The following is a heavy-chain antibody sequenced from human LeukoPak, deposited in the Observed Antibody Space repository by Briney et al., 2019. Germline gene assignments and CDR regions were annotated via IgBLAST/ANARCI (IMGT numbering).Heavy chain of an antibody. CDR1: GLTFSSYG. J-gene: IGHJ6*02. CDR3: ARGTYYGMDV. V-gene: IGHV3-33*01. Sequence: GSLRLSCAASGLTFSSYGMHWVRQAPGKGLEWVAVIWYDGSNKYYADSVKGRFTLSRDNSKNTLYLQMNCMRAEDTAVYLCARGTYYGMDVWGQGTTVTVSS. CDR2: IWYDGSNK.